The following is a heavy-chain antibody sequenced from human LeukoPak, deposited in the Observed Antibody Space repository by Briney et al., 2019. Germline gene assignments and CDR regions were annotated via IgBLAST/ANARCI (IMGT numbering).Heavy chain of an antibody. Sequence: GGSLGLSCAASGFTFSSYSMNWVRQAPGKGLEWVSSISSSSSYIYYADSVKGRFTISRDNAKNSLYLQMNSLRAEDTAVYYCARDGPIVGNDYWGQGTLVTVSS. V-gene: IGHV3-21*01. CDR1: GFTFSSYS. J-gene: IGHJ4*02. CDR3: ARDGPIVGNDY. D-gene: IGHD3-22*01. CDR2: ISSSSSYI.